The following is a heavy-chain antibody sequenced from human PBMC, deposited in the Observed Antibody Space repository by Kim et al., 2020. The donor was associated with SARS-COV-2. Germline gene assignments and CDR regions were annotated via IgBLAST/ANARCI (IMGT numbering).Heavy chain of an antibody. D-gene: IGHD4-17*01. CDR3: AKGTNDYGDYAYLY. V-gene: IGHV3-23*03. Sequence: ESVKGRFTRAKDNSTNPRYLQMNSLRAEDTAVYYCAKGTNDYGDYAYLYWGQGTLVTVSS. J-gene: IGHJ4*02.